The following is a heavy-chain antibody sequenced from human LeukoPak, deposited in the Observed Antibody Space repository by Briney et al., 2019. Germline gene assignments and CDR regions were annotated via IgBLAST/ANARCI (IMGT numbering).Heavy chain of an antibody. CDR3: ARERSFNYGTHYGRDV. J-gene: IGHJ6*02. D-gene: IGHD1-26*01. CDR2: VSGSAGSGSA. V-gene: IGHV3-23*01. CDR1: GFTFTNFA. Sequence: GGSLRLSCAASGFTFTNFAMIWVRQAPGKGLEWVSAVSGSAGSGSAYYAESVKGRFTISRDNSKNTLYLQMNSLRAEDTALYYCARERSFNYGTHYGRDVWGQGTTVTVS.